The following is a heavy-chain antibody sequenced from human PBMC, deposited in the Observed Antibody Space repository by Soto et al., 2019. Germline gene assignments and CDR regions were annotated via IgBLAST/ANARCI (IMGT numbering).Heavy chain of an antibody. J-gene: IGHJ4*02. CDR2: IYPGDSNT. V-gene: IGHV5-51*01. D-gene: IGHD3-9*01. CDR1: GYSFSSYW. CDR3: ARHQDFDWLLHYYFDY. Sequence: GEPLKISCKGCGYSFSSYWIGWVRQMRGKGLEWMCIIYPGDSNTRYSPSFQGQVTISADKSISTAYLQWSSLKATDTAMYYSARHQDFDWLLHYYFDYWGQGTLVTVSS.